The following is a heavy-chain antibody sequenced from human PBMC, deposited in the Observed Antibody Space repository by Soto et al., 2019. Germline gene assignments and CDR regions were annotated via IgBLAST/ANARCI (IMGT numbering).Heavy chain of an antibody. D-gene: IGHD2-21*02. CDR1: GGTFSSYA. V-gene: IGHV1-69*12. J-gene: IGHJ6*02. Sequence: QVQLVQSGAEVKKPGSSVKVSCKASGGTFSSYAISWVRQAPGQGLEWMGGIIPIFGTANYAQKFQGRVTITADESTSTAYMELSSLRSEDTAVYYCASWAPQAYCGGDCEGYYYYGMDVWGQGTTVTVSS. CDR2: IIPIFGTA. CDR3: ASWAPQAYCGGDCEGYYYYGMDV.